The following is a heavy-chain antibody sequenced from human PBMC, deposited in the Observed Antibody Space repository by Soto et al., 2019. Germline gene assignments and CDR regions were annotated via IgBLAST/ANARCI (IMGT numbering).Heavy chain of an antibody. J-gene: IGHJ4*02. Sequence: GGSLRLSCAASGFSFSNYAMCWVCQAPGKGLEWVAAISGNGRYTYYADSVKGRFTISRDSSKSTLYLQMNSLRVEDTAIYYCVKGLQWELPLANWGQGTLVTVSS. CDR3: VKGLQWELPLAN. CDR1: GFSFSNYA. V-gene: IGHV3-23*01. D-gene: IGHD1-26*01. CDR2: ISGNGRYT.